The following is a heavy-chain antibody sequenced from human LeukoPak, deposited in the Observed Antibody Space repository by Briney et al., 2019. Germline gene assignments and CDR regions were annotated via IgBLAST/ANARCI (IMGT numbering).Heavy chain of an antibody. CDR1: GGSISSYY. J-gene: IGHJ1*01. V-gene: IGHV4-59*01. CDR3: ARDNGDGYTRGLLQH. CDR2: IYYSGST. Sequence: SETLSLTCTVSGGSISSYYWSWIRQPPGKGLEWIGYIYYSGSTNYNPSLKSRVTISVDTSKNQFSLKLSSVTAADTAVYYCARDNGDGYTRGLLQHWGQGTLVTVSS. D-gene: IGHD5-24*01.